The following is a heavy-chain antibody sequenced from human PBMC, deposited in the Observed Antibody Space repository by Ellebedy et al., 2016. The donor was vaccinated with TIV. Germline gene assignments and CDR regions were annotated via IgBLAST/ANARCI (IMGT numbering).Heavy chain of an antibody. CDR1: GFTFSTYN. J-gene: IGHJ6*02. V-gene: IGHV3-48*01. CDR2: INSRSSVI. Sequence: GESLKISXAASGFTFSTYNMNWVRQAPGKALEWVSNINSRSSVIYYADSVKGRLTISRDNLKNTLYLQMNSLRAEDTAVYYCARGEGPYYYGVDVWGQGTTVTVSS. CDR3: ARGEGPYYYGVDV.